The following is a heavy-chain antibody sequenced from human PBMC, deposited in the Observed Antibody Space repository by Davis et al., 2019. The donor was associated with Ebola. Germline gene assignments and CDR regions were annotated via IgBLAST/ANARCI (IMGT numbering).Heavy chain of an antibody. J-gene: IGHJ4*02. CDR3: ARLSEMATGRDYFDY. CDR2: IYPGDSDT. Sequence: GESLKISCKGSGYSFTSYWIGWVRQMPGKGLEWMGIIYPGDSDTRYSPSFQGQVTISADKSISTAYLQWSSLKASDTAMYYCARLSEMATGRDYFDYWGQGTLVTVSS. D-gene: IGHD5-24*01. CDR1: GYSFTSYW. V-gene: IGHV5-51*01.